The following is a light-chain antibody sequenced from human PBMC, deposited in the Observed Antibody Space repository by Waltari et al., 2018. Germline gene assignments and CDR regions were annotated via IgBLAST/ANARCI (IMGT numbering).Light chain of an antibody. V-gene: IGLV2-14*03. CDR2: DVS. CDR1: SRHVGGHNF. Sequence: QSALTQPASVSGSPGQSITIPCTGTSRHVGGHNFLSWYQQHPGKAPKLMIYDVSNRPSGVSNRFSGSKSGNTASLTISGLQAEDEADYYCRSFTSSSTRVFGGGTKLTVL. CDR3: RSFTSSSTRV. J-gene: IGLJ3*02.